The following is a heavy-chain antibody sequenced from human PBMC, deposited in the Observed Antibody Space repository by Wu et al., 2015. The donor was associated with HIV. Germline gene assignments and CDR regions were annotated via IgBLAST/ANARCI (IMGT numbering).Heavy chain of an antibody. D-gene: IGHD2-15*01. CDR2: INPNSGGT. J-gene: IGHJ4*02. Sequence: QVQLVQSGAEVKKPGASVKVSCMASGYTFTGYYMHWVRQAPGQGLEWMGWINPNSGGTNYAQKFQGRVTMTRDTSISTAYMELSRLRSDDTAVYYCAREWVSCSGGSCYPDGPDYWGQGTLVTVSS. V-gene: IGHV1-2*02. CDR3: AREWVSCSGGSCYPDGPDY. CDR1: GYTFTGYY.